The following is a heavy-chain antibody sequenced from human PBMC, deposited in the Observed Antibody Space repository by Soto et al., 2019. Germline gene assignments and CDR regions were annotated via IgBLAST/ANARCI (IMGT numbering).Heavy chain of an antibody. Sequence: QVQLVQSGAEVKKPGSSVKVSCKASGGTCRSYTISWVRQAPGQGLEWMGRIIPILGIANYAQKFQGRVTITADKSTSTAYMELSRLRSEDKAVYYCATAQDIVAKTTGYYFDYCGQGTLVTVSS. CDR3: ATAQDIVAKTTGYYFDY. CDR1: GGTCRSYT. CDR2: IIPILGIA. J-gene: IGHJ4*02. D-gene: IGHD5-12*01. V-gene: IGHV1-69*02.